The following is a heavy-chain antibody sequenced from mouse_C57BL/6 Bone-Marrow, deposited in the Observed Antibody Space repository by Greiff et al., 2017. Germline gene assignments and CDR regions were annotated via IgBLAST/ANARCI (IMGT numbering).Heavy chain of an antibody. J-gene: IGHJ4*01. CDR1: GYTFTDYD. Sequence: QVQLQQPGAELVKPGASVTLSCKASGYTFTDYDMHWVKQTPGHGLEWIGVIDPETGGTPSNKKFKGKAILTADKSSSTADMDLRSLTSEDSTVYYCTNYYGSCYDAMDYWGQGTSVTVSS. CDR2: IDPETGGT. CDR3: TNYYGSCYDAMDY. V-gene: IGHV1-15*01. D-gene: IGHD1-1*01.